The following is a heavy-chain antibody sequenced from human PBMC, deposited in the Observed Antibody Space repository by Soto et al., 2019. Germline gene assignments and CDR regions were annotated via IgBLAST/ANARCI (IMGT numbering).Heavy chain of an antibody. CDR3: ARSSGYDYYYYGMDV. V-gene: IGHV3-21*01. CDR2: ISSSSSYI. Sequence: PGASLRLSCAASGFTFSSYSMNWVRQAPGKGLEWVSSISSSSSYIYYAESVKGRFTISRDNAKNSLYLQMNSLRAEDTTVYYCARSSGYDYYYYGMDVWGQGTTVTVSS. CDR1: GFTFSSYS. J-gene: IGHJ6*02. D-gene: IGHD5-12*01.